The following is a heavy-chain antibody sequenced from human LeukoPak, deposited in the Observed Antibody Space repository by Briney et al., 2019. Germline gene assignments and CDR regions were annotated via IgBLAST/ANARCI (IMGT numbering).Heavy chain of an antibody. CDR2: ISGHHGNT. CDR3: ARPNYYDNSGAAFDI. D-gene: IGHD3-22*01. J-gene: IGHJ3*02. V-gene: IGHV1-18*01. CDR1: GYTFTNYD. Sequence: GASVKVSCTASGYTFTNYDISWVRQAPGQGLEWMGWISGHHGNTNYAQKFQGRVTMTTDTSTSTAYMELRGLRSDDTAVYYCARPNYYDNSGAAFDIWGQGTMVTVSS.